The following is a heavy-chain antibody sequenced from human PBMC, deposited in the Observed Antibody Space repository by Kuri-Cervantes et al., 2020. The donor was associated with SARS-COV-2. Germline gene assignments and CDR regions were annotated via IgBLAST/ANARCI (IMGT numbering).Heavy chain of an antibody. J-gene: IGHJ3*02. CDR3: AKTYGSGSYDAFDI. V-gene: IGHV3-66*01. Sequence: GGSLRLSCTASGFSVSDNYMSWVRQAPGEGLEWVSIIYSGGSTDYAESVKGRFTISRDNSKNTLYLQMNSLRAEDTAVYYCAKTYGSGSYDAFDIWGQGTRVTVSS. CDR2: IYSGGST. CDR1: GFSVSDNY. D-gene: IGHD3-10*01.